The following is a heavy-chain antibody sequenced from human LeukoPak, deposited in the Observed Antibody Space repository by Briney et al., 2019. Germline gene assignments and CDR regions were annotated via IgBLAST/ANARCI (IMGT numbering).Heavy chain of an antibody. CDR1: GGSISSGDYY. D-gene: IGHD2-2*01. Sequence: PSETLSLTCTVSGGSISSGDYYWSWIRQPPGKGLEWTGYIYYSGSTYYNTSLKSRVTISVDTSKNQFSLKLSSVTAADTAVYYCARESVVPAAMGYAFDIWGQGTMVTVSS. CDR3: ARESVVPAAMGYAFDI. CDR2: IYYSGST. V-gene: IGHV4-30-4*08. J-gene: IGHJ3*02.